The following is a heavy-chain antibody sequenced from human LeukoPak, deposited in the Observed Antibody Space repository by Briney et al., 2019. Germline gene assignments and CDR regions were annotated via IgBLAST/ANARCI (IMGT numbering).Heavy chain of an antibody. Sequence: ASVKVSCKASGYTSTGYYMHWVRQAPGQGLEWMGRINPNSGGTNYAQKFQGRVTMTRDTSISTAYMELSRLRSDDTAVYYCVNYYDSSGYLYWGQGTLVTVSS. CDR2: INPNSGGT. D-gene: IGHD3-22*01. CDR1: GYTSTGYY. V-gene: IGHV1-2*06. CDR3: VNYYDSSGYLY. J-gene: IGHJ4*02.